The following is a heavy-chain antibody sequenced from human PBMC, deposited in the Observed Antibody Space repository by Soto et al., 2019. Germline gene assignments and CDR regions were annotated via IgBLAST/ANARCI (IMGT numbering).Heavy chain of an antibody. CDR3: ARVDTAMVEFDY. D-gene: IGHD5-18*01. CDR2: INHSGST. Sequence: SETLSLTCAVYGGSFSGYYWSWIRQPPGKGLEWIGEINHSGSTNYNPSLKSRVTISVDTSKNQFPLKLSSVTAADTAVYYCARVDTAMVEFDYWGQGTLVTVSS. J-gene: IGHJ4*02. V-gene: IGHV4-34*01. CDR1: GGSFSGYY.